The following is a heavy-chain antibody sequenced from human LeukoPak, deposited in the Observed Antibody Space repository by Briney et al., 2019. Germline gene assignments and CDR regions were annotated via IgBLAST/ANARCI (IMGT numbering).Heavy chain of an antibody. J-gene: IGHJ5*02. CDR1: GGTFSSYA. CDR2: IIPIFGTA. CDR3: ARPNYGVRDSRWFDP. Sequence: GASVKVSCKASGGTFSSYAISWVRQAPGQGLEWMGGIIPIFGTANYAQKFQGRVTITADESTSTAYMELSSLRSEDTAVYYCARPNYGVRDSRWFDPWGQGTLVTVSS. V-gene: IGHV1-69*13. D-gene: IGHD4-17*01.